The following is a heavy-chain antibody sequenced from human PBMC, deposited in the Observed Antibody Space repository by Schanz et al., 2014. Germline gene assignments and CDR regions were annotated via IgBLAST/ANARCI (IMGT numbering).Heavy chain of an antibody. V-gene: IGHV1-46*03. Sequence: QVQLVQSGPEVEKPGASVKVSCKASGYTFTSDSMHWVRQAPGLGLEWMGMINPSGGSTTYAQKFQGRVTMTRDTSTSTVYMELSSLRSEDTAVYYCARDGVDAAAGGNYWGQGTLVTDSS. CDR2: INPSGGST. CDR1: GYTFTSDS. J-gene: IGHJ4*02. CDR3: ARDGVDAAAGGNY. D-gene: IGHD6-13*01.